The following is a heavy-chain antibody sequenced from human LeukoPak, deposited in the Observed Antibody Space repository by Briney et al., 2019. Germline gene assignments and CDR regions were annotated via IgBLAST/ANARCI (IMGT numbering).Heavy chain of an antibody. D-gene: IGHD3-10*02. CDR1: GFIFSAYE. Sequence: PGGSLRLSCTASGFIFSAYEMIWVRQAPGKGLECISYIGINTMYYADSVKGRFTSSRDNTKNSLYLQMNSLRAEDTAVYYCAELGITMIGGVWGKGTTVTISS. CDR3: AELGITMIGGV. V-gene: IGHV3-48*03. CDR2: IGINTM. J-gene: IGHJ6*04.